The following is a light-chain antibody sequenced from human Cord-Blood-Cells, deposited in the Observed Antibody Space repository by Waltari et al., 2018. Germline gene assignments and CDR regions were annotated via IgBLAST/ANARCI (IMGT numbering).Light chain of an antibody. J-gene: IGLJ1*01. CDR3: SSYTSSSTYV. V-gene: IGLV2-14*03. Sequence: QSALTQPASVSGSPGQSITIPCTGTSSDVGGYNYVSWYHQHPGKAPKLMLYDVSNRPSGVSNRFSGAKSGNTASLTISGLQAEDEADYYCSSYTSSSTYVFGTGTKVTVL. CDR2: DVS. CDR1: SSDVGGYNY.